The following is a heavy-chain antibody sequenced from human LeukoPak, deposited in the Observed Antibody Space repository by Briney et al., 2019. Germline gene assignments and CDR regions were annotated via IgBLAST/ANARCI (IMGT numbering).Heavy chain of an antibody. Sequence: GASVKVCCKASGYTFTSYGISWVRQAPGQGLEWMGWISAYNGNTNYAQKLQGRVTMTTDTSTSTAYMELRSLRSDDTAVYYCARGNSWFGELYFDYWGQGTLVTVSS. J-gene: IGHJ4*02. CDR3: ARGNSWFGELYFDY. V-gene: IGHV1-18*04. D-gene: IGHD3-10*01. CDR1: GYTFTSYG. CDR2: ISAYNGNT.